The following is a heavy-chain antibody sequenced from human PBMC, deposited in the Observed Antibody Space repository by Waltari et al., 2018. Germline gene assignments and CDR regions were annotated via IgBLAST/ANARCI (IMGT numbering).Heavy chain of an antibody. Sequence: QVQLQESGPGLVKPSGTLSLTCAVSGGSISSRNWWRWVRQPPGKGLEWIGEIYHSGITNYNPSLKSRVTISVDKSKNQFSLKLSSVTAADTAVYYCAIPSSGWYDAFDIWGQGTMVTVSS. CDR3: AIPSSGWYDAFDI. J-gene: IGHJ3*02. D-gene: IGHD6-19*01. CDR1: GGSISSRNW. CDR2: IYHSGIT. V-gene: IGHV4-4*02.